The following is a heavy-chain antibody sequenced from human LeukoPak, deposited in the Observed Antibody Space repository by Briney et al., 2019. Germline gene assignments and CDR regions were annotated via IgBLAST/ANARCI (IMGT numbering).Heavy chain of an antibody. Sequence: SETLSLTCTVSGGSISSSSYYWGWIRQPPGKGLEWIGSIYYSGSTYYNPSLKSRVTISVDTSKNQFSLKLSSVTAADTAVYYCARDGWDYYDTAFDIWGQGTMVTVSS. J-gene: IGHJ3*02. CDR2: IYYSGST. CDR1: GGSISSSSYY. CDR3: ARDGWDYYDTAFDI. D-gene: IGHD3-22*01. V-gene: IGHV4-39*07.